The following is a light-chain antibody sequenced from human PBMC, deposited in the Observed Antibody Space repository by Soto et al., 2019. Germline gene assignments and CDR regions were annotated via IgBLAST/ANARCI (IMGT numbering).Light chain of an antibody. Sequence: QSVLTQPPSASGTPGQRVTISCSGSSSNIGSNYVYWYLQLPGTAPKLLIYGNDQRPSGVPERISGSKSGTSASLAFSGLQSEDEADYYCSVWDDSLNRVIFGGGTKLTVL. CDR1: SSNIGSNY. V-gene: IGLV1-44*01. J-gene: IGLJ2*01. CDR2: GND. CDR3: SVWDDSLNRVI.